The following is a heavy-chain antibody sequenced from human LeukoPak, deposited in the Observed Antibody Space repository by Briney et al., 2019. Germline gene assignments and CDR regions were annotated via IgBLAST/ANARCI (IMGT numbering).Heavy chain of an antibody. J-gene: IGHJ5*02. CDR3: ARDLPYYYDSRVDP. CDR2: IYTSGST. D-gene: IGHD3-22*01. CDR1: GGSISSGSYY. V-gene: IGHV4-61*02. Sequence: PSETLSLTCSVSGGSISSGSYYWSWIRQPAGKGLEWIGRIYTSGSTNYNPSLKSRVTISVDTSKNQFSLKLSSVTAADTAVYYCARDLPYYYDSRVDPWGQGTLVTVSS.